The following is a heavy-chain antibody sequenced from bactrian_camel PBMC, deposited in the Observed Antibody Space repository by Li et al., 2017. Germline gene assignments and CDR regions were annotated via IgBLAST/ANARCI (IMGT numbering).Heavy chain of an antibody. Sequence: HVQLVESGGGSVQAGGSLRLSCKASGSPYRGCMAWLRQTPGKEREGVARIDSDRSITYADSVKGRFTISLDRAKKTLYLQMNSLKPEDTAMYYCVADENYCYLQYEYNIRGQGTQVTVS. CDR1: GSPYRGC. D-gene: IGHD3*01. CDR3: VADENYCYLQYEYNI. J-gene: IGHJ4*01. CDR2: IDSDRSIT. V-gene: IGHV3S6*01.